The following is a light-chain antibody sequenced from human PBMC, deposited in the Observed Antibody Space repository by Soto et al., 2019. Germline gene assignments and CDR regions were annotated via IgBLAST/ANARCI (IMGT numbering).Light chain of an antibody. V-gene: IGKV3-20*01. CDR2: VAS. CDR1: QSLSSSY. J-gene: IGKJ2*01. Sequence: EIVLTQSPGTLSLSPGERATHSCRASQSLSSSYLAWYQQKPGQAPRLLIYVASSRATGIPDRFSGSGSGTDFTLTISRLEPEDFAVYYCQQYGSSPYTFGQGTQLEIK. CDR3: QQYGSSPYT.